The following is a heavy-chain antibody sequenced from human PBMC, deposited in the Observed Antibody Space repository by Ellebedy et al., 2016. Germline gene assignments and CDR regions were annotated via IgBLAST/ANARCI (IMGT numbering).Heavy chain of an antibody. CDR2: IYSSGHT. J-gene: IGHJ4*02. CDR1: GFSVSSNY. CDR3: SSSSSWFPRPLDY. Sequence: GESLKISCVVSGFSVSSNYLSWVRQARGKGLEWVSVIYSSGHTFYTDSVKGRFTISRDNSKNTLYLQMNSLRAEDTAVYYCSSSSSWFPRPLDYWGQGTLVTVSS. V-gene: IGHV3-53*01. D-gene: IGHD6-13*01.